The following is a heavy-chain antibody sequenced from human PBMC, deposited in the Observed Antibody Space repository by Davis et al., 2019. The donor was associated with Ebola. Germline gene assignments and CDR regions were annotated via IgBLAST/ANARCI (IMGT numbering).Heavy chain of an antibody. V-gene: IGHV4-59*08. Sequence: SQTLSLTCPLSGGSTSSYYWSWIRQPPGKGLEWIGSIYYSGSTNYNPSLKTRVTISVDTSKNQFSLKLSSVTAADTAVYYCAGRLGYYYDSSGYYRNYCFDYWGQGTLVTVSS. CDR3: AGRLGYYYDSSGYYRNYCFDY. CDR2: IYYSGST. CDR1: GGSTSSYY. J-gene: IGHJ4*02. D-gene: IGHD3-22*01.